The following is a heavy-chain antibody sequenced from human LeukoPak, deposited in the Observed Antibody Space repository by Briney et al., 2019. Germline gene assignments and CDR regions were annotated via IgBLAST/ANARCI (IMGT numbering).Heavy chain of an antibody. CDR1: GFAFSSYA. CDR2: ISGSGGST. V-gene: IGHV3-23*01. D-gene: IGHD5-24*01. CDR3: ARDGSPFDF. Sequence: PGGSLRLSCAASGFAFSSYAMSWVRQAPGKGLEWVSAISGSGGSTYYADSVKGRFTISRDNAKNSLYLQMNSLRAEDTAVYYCARDGSPFDFWGQGTLVTVSS. J-gene: IGHJ4*02.